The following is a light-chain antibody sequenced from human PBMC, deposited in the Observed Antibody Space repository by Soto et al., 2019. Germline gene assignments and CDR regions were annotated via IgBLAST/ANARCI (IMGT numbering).Light chain of an antibody. J-gene: IGKJ1*01. Sequence: EIVMTQSPATLSVSPGERATLSCRASQSVSSNLAWYQQKPGQAPRLLIYGASTRATGIPARFSCSGSGTEFTLTISSLQSEDFAVYYCQQYNNWPPQVAFGQGTKVEIK. V-gene: IGKV3-15*01. CDR2: GAS. CDR3: QQYNNWPPQVA. CDR1: QSVSSN.